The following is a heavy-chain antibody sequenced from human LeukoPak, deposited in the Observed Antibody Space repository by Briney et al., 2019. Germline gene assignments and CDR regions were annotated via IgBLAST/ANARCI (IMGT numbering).Heavy chain of an antibody. V-gene: IGHV4-39*07. CDR3: ARTYYYDSSGCFDI. D-gene: IGHD3-22*01. CDR2: IYYSGST. Sequence: SETLSLTCTVSGGSISSSSYYWGWIRQPPGKGLEWIGSIYYSGSTYYNPSLKSRVTISVDTSKNQFSLKLSSVTAADTAVYYYARTYYYDSSGCFDIWGQGTMVTVSS. J-gene: IGHJ3*02. CDR1: GGSISSSSYY.